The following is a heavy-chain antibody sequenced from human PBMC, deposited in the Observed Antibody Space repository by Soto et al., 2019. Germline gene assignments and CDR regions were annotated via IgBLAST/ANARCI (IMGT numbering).Heavy chain of an antibody. CDR3: ARGPVVTTSYYFDY. J-gene: IGHJ4*02. Sequence: PSETLSLTCTVSGGSISVGGYYWSWIRHHPGKGLEWIGYIYYSGSTYYNPSLKSRVTISVDTSKNQFSLKLSSVTAADTAVYYCARGPVVTTSYYFDYWGQGTLVTVSS. CDR1: GGSISVGGYY. V-gene: IGHV4-31*03. D-gene: IGHD2-15*01. CDR2: IYYSGST.